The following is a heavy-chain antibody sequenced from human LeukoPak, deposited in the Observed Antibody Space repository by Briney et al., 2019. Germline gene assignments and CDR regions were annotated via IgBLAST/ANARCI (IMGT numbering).Heavy chain of an antibody. Sequence: GGSLRLSCAASGFTFSSYAMSWVRQAPGKGLEWVSVIYSGGSTYYADSVKGRFTISRDNSKNTLYLQMNSLRAEDTAVYYCARWGGWSDNWFDPWGQGTLVTVSS. CDR2: IYSGGST. J-gene: IGHJ5*02. D-gene: IGHD6-19*01. CDR1: GFTFSSYA. CDR3: ARWGGWSDNWFDP. V-gene: IGHV3-53*01.